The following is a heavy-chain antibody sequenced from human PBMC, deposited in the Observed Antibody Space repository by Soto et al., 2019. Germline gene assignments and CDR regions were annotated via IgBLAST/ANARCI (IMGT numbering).Heavy chain of an antibody. CDR2: FYYSEST. J-gene: IGHJ4*02. CDR3: ARQADRAPTVVRF. Sequence: SETLSLTCTVSGGSISSGPYSWGWIRQPPGKGLEWIGTFYYSESTYYNPSLKSRVTISVDTSKNQFSLILTSLTAADTAVYYCARQADRAPTVVRFWGQGTLVTVSS. V-gene: IGHV4-39*01. CDR1: GGSISSGPYS. D-gene: IGHD4-17*01.